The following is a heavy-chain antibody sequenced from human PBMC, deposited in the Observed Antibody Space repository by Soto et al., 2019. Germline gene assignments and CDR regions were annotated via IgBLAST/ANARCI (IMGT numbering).Heavy chain of an antibody. V-gene: IGHV1-18*04. Sequence: SVKVSYKASVCTFSSYTSNWVRQAPGPGLEWLGWIRAYNGNTKYVEKLQGRVTMTTDTSTSTAYMELRNLRSDDSAVYYWARESKKWPDFWGPAKLVTVSS. D-gene: IGHD5-12*01. CDR3: ARESKKWPDF. J-gene: IGHJ1*01. CDR1: VCTFSSYT. CDR2: IRAYNGNT.